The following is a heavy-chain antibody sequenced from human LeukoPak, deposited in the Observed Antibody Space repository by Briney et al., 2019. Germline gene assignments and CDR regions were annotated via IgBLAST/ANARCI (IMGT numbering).Heavy chain of an antibody. J-gene: IGHJ4*02. Sequence: PGGSLRLSCSASGFTFSSYAMHWVRQAPGKGLEYVSAISSNGGSTYYADLVKGRFTISRDNSKNTLYLQMSSLRAEDTAVYYCVKEDCSGGSCYFDYWGQGTLVTVSS. D-gene: IGHD2-15*01. V-gene: IGHV3-64D*09. CDR1: GFTFSSYA. CDR3: VKEDCSGGSCYFDY. CDR2: ISSNGGST.